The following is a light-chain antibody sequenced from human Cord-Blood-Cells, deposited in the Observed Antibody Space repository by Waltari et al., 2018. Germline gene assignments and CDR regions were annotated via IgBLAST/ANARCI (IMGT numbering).Light chain of an antibody. CDR2: AAS. V-gene: IGKV1-39*01. J-gene: IGKJ3*01. CDR3: QQSYSTPFT. CDR1: QSISSY. Sequence: DIQMTQSQSSQSVFVGDRVTITCRASQSISSYLNWYQQKPGKAPKLLIYAASSLQSGVPSRFSGSGSGTDFTLTISSLQPEDFATYYCQQSYSTPFTFGPGTKVDIK.